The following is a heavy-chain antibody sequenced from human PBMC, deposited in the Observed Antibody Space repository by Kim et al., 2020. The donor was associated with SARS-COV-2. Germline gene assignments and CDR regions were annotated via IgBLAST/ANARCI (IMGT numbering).Heavy chain of an antibody. CDR2: ISYDGSNK. D-gene: IGHD1-26*01. CDR1: GFTFSSCA. V-gene: IGHV3-30-3*01. J-gene: IGHJ6*04. CDR3: ARDPWSRLLGNTYSYYGMDA. Sequence: GGSLRLSCAASGFTFSSCAMHWVRQAPGRGLEWVAVISYDGSNKNYADSVKGRFTISRDNSKNTLYLQMNSLRAEDTALYYCARDPWSRLLGNTYSYYGMDASGEGATVTVSP.